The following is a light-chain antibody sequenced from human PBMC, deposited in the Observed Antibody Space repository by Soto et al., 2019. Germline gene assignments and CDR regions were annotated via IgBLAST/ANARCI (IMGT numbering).Light chain of an antibody. V-gene: IGKV3-11*01. CDR3: QQRDDLYT. J-gene: IGKJ2*01. Sequence: EIVLTQSPATLSLSPGERATLSCRASQSIGLAIAWYQHKPGQAPRLLIFDASQRATGIPARFRGSGSGTDFTLSISSLQPEDFAVYFCQQRDDLYTFGQGTKLQIK. CDR2: DAS. CDR1: QSIGLA.